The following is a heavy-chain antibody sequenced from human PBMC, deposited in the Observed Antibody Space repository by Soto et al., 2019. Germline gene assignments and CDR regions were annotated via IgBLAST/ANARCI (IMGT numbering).Heavy chain of an antibody. Sequence: GGSLRLSCSASGFTFSAYAMHWVRQAPGKGLEWVTIISHQGSNEKYLDSVKGRFTISRDNSRNTLCLQMNSLRDDDTAVYYCAREGVRFSGMDAWGQGTTVTVSS. J-gene: IGHJ6*02. CDR1: GFTFSAYA. CDR3: AREGVRFSGMDA. CDR2: ISHQGSNE. V-gene: IGHV3-30-3*01. D-gene: IGHD3-3*01.